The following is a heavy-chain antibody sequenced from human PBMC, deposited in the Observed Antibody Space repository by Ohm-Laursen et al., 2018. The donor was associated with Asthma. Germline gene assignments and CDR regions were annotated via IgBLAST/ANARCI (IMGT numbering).Heavy chain of an antibody. V-gene: IGHV1-3*01. CDR2: INAGNGNT. CDR1: GYTFTTYG. D-gene: IGHD2-8*01. CDR3: AREKMVYARLPDY. Sequence: AASVKVSCKASGYTFTTYGVSWVRQAPGQRLEWMGWINAGNGNTKYSQKFQGRVTITRDTSASTAYMELSSLRSEDTAVYYCAREKMVYARLPDYWGQGTLVTVSS. J-gene: IGHJ4*02.